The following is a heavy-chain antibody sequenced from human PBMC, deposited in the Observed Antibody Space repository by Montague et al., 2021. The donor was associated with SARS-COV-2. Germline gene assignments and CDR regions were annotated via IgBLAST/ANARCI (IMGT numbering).Heavy chain of an antibody. CDR1: GDSVSSTSAS. Sequence: CAISGDSVSSTSASWNWIRQSPSRGLEWLGRTYYRSWWRSQYPGSLESRITISGDTSKNQFSLQLKSVTPEDTAVYYCASAFYGDHWAFDVWGQGTMVTVSS. CDR2: TYYRSWWRS. D-gene: IGHD3-3*02. J-gene: IGHJ3*01. V-gene: IGHV6-1*01. CDR3: ASAFYGDHWAFDV.